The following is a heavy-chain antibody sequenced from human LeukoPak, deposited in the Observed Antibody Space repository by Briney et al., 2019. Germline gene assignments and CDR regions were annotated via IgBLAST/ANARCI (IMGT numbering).Heavy chain of an antibody. J-gene: IGHJ3*02. CDR2: ISSSSSYI. CDR1: GFTFSSYS. V-gene: IGHV3-21*01. Sequence: GGSLRLSCAASGFTFSSYSMNWVRQAPGKGLEWVSSISSSSSYIYYADSVKGRFTISRDNAKNSLYLQMNSLRAEDTAVYYCASMGGDHGSRAFDIWGQGTMVTVSS. D-gene: IGHD2-21*02. CDR3: ASMGGDHGSRAFDI.